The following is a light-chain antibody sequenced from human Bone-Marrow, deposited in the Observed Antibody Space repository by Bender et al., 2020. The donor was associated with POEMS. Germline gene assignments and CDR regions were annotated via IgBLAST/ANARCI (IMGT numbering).Light chain of an antibody. V-gene: IGLV2-11*01. Sequence: QSALTQPRSVSGSLGQSVTISCTGTSSDVGGYHYVSWYQQHPGKAPKLMIYDVSKRPSGVPDRFSGSIDSSSNSASLSISGLRTDDEADSSCQSSDMNGYVFGTGTTVTVL. J-gene: IGLJ1*01. CDR2: DVS. CDR1: SSDVGGYHY. CDR3: QSSDMNGYV.